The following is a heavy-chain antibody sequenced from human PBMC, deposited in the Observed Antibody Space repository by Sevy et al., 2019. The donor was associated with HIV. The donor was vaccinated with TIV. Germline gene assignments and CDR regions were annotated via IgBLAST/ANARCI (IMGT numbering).Heavy chain of an antibody. Sequence: ASVKVSCKASGGTFSSYAISWVRQAPGQWLEWMGGIIPIFGTANYAQKFQGRVTITADESTSTAYMELSSLRSEDTAVYYCAREARTAQAYYYYGMDVWGQGTTVTVSS. CDR1: GGTFSSYA. CDR3: AREARTAQAYYYYGMDV. J-gene: IGHJ6*02. D-gene: IGHD5-18*01. CDR2: IIPIFGTA. V-gene: IGHV1-69*13.